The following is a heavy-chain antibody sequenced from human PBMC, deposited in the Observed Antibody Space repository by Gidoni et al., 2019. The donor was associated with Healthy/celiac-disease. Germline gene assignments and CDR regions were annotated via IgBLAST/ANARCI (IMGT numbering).Heavy chain of an antibody. CDR2: INNSGST. CDR3: ARGWGLARYSY. V-gene: IGHV4-34*01. D-gene: IGHD2-15*01. Sequence: QVQLQQWGAGLLKPSETLSLTCAVYGVSFSGSYWSWIRQPPGKGLEWIGEINNSGSTNYNPSLKSRVTISVDTSKNQFSLKLSSVTAADTAVYYCARGWGLARYSYWGQGTLVTVSS. CDR1: GVSFSGSY. J-gene: IGHJ4*02.